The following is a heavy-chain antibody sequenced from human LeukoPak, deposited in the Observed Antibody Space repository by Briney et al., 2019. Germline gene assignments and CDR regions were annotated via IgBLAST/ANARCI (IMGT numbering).Heavy chain of an antibody. CDR2: IFYDGIA. D-gene: IGHD3-10*01. Sequence: PAETLSLTCTVSRGSIKNRNYYWGWIRQPPGKGLEGIGSIFYDGIADYHPSLKSRVTISVDTSKNQFSLKLSSVTAADTAVYYCARQDLYGSPLYFDYWGQGTLVTVSS. CDR1: RGSIKNRNYY. J-gene: IGHJ4*02. V-gene: IGHV4-39*01. CDR3: ARQDLYGSPLYFDY.